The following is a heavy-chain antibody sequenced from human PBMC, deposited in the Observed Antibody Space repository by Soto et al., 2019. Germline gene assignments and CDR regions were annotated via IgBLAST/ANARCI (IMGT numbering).Heavy chain of an antibody. V-gene: IGHV4-30-2*01. Sequence: SEARSLTWGGSGGSLSRCGYSWSWIRQPPRKGLEWIGYIYHSGSTYYNPSLKSRVTISVDRSKNQFSLKLSSVTAADTAVYYCARVPDLWGQGTLVTVSS. CDR1: GGSLSRCGYS. CDR2: IYHSGST. J-gene: IGHJ5*02. CDR3: ARVPDL. D-gene: IGHD2-2*01.